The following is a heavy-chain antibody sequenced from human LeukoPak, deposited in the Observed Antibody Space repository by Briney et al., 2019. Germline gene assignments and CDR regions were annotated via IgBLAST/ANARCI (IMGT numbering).Heavy chain of an antibody. J-gene: IGHJ5*02. CDR3: AREGYSSSWLVSPVARWFDP. V-gene: IGHV4-34*01. CDR1: GGSFSGYY. D-gene: IGHD6-13*01. CDR2: INHSGST. Sequence: SETLSLTCAVYGGSFSGYYWSWIRQPPGKGLEWIGEINHSGSTNYNPSLKSRVTISVDTSKNQFSLKLSSVTAADTAVYYCAREGYSSSWLVSPVARWFDPWGQGTLVTVSS.